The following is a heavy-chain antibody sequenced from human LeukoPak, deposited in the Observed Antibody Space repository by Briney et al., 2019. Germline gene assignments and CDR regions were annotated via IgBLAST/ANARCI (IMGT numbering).Heavy chain of an antibody. V-gene: IGHV4-59*08. D-gene: IGHD6-13*01. CDR2: IYYGGST. CDR1: GGSISSYY. Sequence: PSETLSLTCTVSGGSISSYYWSWIRQPPGKGLEWIGYIYYGGSTNYNPSLKSRVPISVDTSKNQFPLKLSSVTAADTAVYYCARLGIAAAIDYWGQGTLVTVSS. CDR3: ARLGIAAAIDY. J-gene: IGHJ4*02.